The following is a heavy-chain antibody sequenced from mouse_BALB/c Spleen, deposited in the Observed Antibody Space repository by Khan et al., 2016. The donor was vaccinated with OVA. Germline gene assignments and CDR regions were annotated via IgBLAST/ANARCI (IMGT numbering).Heavy chain of an antibody. CDR1: GFTFSTYG. CDR3: TRLAYYYDSEGFAY. CDR2: VSTGGSYT. V-gene: IGHV5-6*01. Sequence: EVKLLESGGDLVKPGGSLKLSCAASGFTFSTYGMSWVRQAPDKRLEWVATVSTGGSYTYYPDSVKGRFTIYSDNAKNTLYLQMSGLRSEDTARFYCTRLAYYYDSEGFAYWGQGTLVTVSA. J-gene: IGHJ3*01. D-gene: IGHD1-1*01.